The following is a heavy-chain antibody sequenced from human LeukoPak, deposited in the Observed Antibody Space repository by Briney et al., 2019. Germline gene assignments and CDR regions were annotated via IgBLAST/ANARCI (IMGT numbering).Heavy chain of an antibody. V-gene: IGHV3-53*01. CDR1: GLTVGNNY. J-gene: IGHJ3*02. CDR2: IYIGGGT. D-gene: IGHD1-26*01. Sequence: GGSLRLSCAASGLTVGNNYMSWVRQAPGKGLEWVSVIYIGGGTNYAVSVKGRFTISRDNSKSSLYLQMNSLRAEDTAVYYCGRHTSREAFDIWGQGTTVTVSS. CDR3: GRHTSREAFDI.